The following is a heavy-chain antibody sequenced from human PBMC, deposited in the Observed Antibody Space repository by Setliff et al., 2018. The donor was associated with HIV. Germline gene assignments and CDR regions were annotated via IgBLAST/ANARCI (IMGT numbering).Heavy chain of an antibody. Sequence: AGSLRLSCAGSGFNFGGYSMSWVRQAPGRGLEWVSSISIGSGGAIDYADSVQGRFTISRDNSKNSLYLQMNSLRVEDTAVYYCARDYLYYNLYNGSPVYGMDVWGQGTTVTVSS. CDR1: GFNFGGYS. CDR3: ARDYLYYNLYNGSPVYGMDV. D-gene: IGHD3-3*01. J-gene: IGHJ6*02. CDR2: ISIGSGGAI. V-gene: IGHV3-21*01.